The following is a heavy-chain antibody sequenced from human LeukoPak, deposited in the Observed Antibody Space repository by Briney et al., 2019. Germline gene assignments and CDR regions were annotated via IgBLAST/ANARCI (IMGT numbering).Heavy chain of an antibody. Sequence: PGGSLRLSCAASGFTFSSYGMHWVRQAPGKGLEWVALIWYDGSNKIYADSVKGRFTISRDNLKNTLYLQMNSLRAEDTAVYYCARDRGYSYYDYWGQGTLVTVSS. D-gene: IGHD5-18*01. CDR3: ARDRGYSYYDY. CDR1: GFTFSSYG. CDR2: IWYDGSNK. V-gene: IGHV3-33*01. J-gene: IGHJ4*02.